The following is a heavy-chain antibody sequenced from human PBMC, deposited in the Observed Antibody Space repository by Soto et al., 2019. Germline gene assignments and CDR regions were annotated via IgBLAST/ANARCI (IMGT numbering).Heavy chain of an antibody. CDR1: AFTLSAYD. J-gene: IGHJ6*02. CDR2: LGAADDP. V-gene: IGHV3-13*05. CDR3: ARAYSGRLPRRADYYYAMDV. D-gene: IGHD2-15*01. Sequence: PGGSLRLSCAASAFTLSAYDMHWVRQPNGKGLEWVSALGAADDPYYLGSVEGRFTISRENAKNSLYLQMNNLRAGDTAVYYCARAYSGRLPRRADYYYAMDVWGQGTTVTVSS.